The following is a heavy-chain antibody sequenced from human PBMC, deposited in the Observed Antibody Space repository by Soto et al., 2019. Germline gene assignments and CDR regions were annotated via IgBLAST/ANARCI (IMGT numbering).Heavy chain of an antibody. CDR1: GGSISSGGYY. CDR3: ARVESSSPYYYYMDV. Sequence: SETLSLTCTVSGGSISSGGYYWSWIRQHPGKGLEWIGYIYYSGSTYCNPSLKSRVTISVDTSKNQFSLKLSSVTAADTAVYYCARVESSSPYYYYMDVWGKGTTVTVSS. V-gene: IGHV4-31*03. CDR2: IYYSGST. D-gene: IGHD6-6*01. J-gene: IGHJ6*03.